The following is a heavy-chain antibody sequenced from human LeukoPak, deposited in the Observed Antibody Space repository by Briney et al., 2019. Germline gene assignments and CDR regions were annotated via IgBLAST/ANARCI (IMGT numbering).Heavy chain of an antibody. J-gene: IGHJ4*02. CDR1: GYSFTYYW. V-gene: IGHV5-51*01. Sequence: PGESLKISCKGFGYSFTYYWIGWVRQMPGKGLEWMGIIYPGDSDTRYSPSFQGQVTISADKSISTAYLQWSSLRASDTATYYCARCGEMATISSCYFDYWGQGTLVTVSS. D-gene: IGHD5-24*01. CDR3: ARCGEMATISSCYFDY. CDR2: IYPGDSDT.